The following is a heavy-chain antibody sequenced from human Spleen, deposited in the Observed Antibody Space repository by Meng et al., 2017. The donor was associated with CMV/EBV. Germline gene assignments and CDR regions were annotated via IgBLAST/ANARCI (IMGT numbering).Heavy chain of an antibody. J-gene: IGHJ4*02. CDR3: ARGVYDFWSGYYRVVDY. D-gene: IGHD3-3*01. CDR1: YTFTSYD. V-gene: IGHV1-8*01. Sequence: YTFTSYDINWVRQATGQGLEWMGWMNPNSGNTGYAQKFQGRVTMTRNTSISTAYMELSSLRSEDTAVYYCARGVYDFWSGYYRVVDYWGQGTLVTVSS. CDR2: MNPNSGNT.